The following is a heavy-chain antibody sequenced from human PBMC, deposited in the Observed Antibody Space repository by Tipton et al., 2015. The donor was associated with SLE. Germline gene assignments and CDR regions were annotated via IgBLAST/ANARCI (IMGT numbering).Heavy chain of an antibody. D-gene: IGHD5-12*01. Sequence: GSLRLSCAASGFTFSSYWMSWVRQAPGKGLEWVANIKQDGSEKYYVDSVKGRFTISRDNAKNSLYLQMNSLRAEDTALYYCAKVPGYSGYDFAFDIWGQGTMVTVSS. CDR1: GFTFSSYW. CDR2: IKQDGSEK. J-gene: IGHJ3*02. V-gene: IGHV3-7*03. CDR3: AKVPGYSGYDFAFDI.